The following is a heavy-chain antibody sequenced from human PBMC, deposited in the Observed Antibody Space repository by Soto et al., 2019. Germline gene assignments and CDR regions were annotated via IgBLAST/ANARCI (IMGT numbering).Heavy chain of an antibody. J-gene: IGHJ6*02. CDR1: GGSISSGGYY. CDR2: IYYSGST. D-gene: IGHD5-18*01. Sequence: QVQLQESGPGLVKPSQTLSLTCTVSGGSISSGGYYWSWIRQHPGKGLEWIGYIYYSGSTYYNPSLKSRVTISVDTSKNQFSLKLSSVTAADTAVYYCARDRVSSDTAMSTRYYYGMDVWGQGTTVTVSS. V-gene: IGHV4-31*03. CDR3: ARDRVSSDTAMSTRYYYGMDV.